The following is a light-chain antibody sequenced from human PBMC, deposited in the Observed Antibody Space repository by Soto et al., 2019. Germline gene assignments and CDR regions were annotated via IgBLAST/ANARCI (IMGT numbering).Light chain of an antibody. CDR2: GAS. J-gene: IGKJ3*01. CDR3: QHYGSALFT. CDR1: QSFSSSY. Sequence: PGERAALSCRASQSFSSSYLARCQQKPGQAPRLLIYGASSRATGIPDRFSGSGSGTDFTLTISSLEPEDFAVYYCQHYGSALFTFGPGTKVDIK. V-gene: IGKV3-20*01.